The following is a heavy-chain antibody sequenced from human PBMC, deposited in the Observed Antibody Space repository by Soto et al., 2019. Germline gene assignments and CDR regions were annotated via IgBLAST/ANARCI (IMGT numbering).Heavy chain of an antibody. J-gene: IGHJ4*02. V-gene: IGHV3-33*01. CDR2: IWIVGTTT. CDR3: ARDGSHYDVDY. CDR1: GFSFSPSG. Sequence: PGGSLRLSCATSGFSFSPSGMHWVRQAPGKGLEWLAIIWIVGTTTYYADSVKGRFTISRDNSKNTLYLQMNSLRDEDTAVYYCARDGSHYDVDYWGQGTLVTVSS. D-gene: IGHD4-4*01.